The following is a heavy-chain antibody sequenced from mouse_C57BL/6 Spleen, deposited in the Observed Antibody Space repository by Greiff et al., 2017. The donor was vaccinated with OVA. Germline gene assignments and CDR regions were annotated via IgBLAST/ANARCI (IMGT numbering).Heavy chain of an antibody. CDR3: AREDTTVWYFDV. CDR1: GYAFTNYL. D-gene: IGHD1-1*01. V-gene: IGHV1-54*01. CDR2: INPGSGGT. J-gene: IGHJ1*03. Sequence: QVHVKQSGAELVRPGTSVKVSCKASGYAFTNYLIEWVKQRPGQGLEWIGVINPGSGGTNYNEKFKGKATLTADKSSSTAYMQLSSLTSEDSAVYFCAREDTTVWYFDVWGTGTTVTVSS.